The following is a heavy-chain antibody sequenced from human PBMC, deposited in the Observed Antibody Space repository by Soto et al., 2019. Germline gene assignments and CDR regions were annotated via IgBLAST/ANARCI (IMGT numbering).Heavy chain of an antibody. Sequence: SETLSLTCTVSGASISGFYWSWIRKSAGKGLEWIGCIYATGTTDYNSSLKSRVMMSVDTSKKQFSLKLRSVTAADTAVYYCVRDGTKTLRDWFDPWGQGISVTVSS. J-gene: IGHJ5*02. CDR2: IYATGTT. CDR1: GASISGFY. CDR3: VRDGTKTLRDWFDP. V-gene: IGHV4-4*07. D-gene: IGHD1-1*01.